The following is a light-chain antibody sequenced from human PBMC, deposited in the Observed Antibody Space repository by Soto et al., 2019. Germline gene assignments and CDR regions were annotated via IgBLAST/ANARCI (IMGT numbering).Light chain of an antibody. CDR1: SSDVGGYNY. Sequence: QSALTQPASVSGSPGQSITISCTGTSSDVGGYNYVSLYKQHPGKAPKLMIYEVSNRPSGVSNRFSASKSGNTASLTISGLPAEDVADYYCASYTSSSSYVFGTGTKVTVL. CDR3: ASYTSSSSYV. CDR2: EVS. V-gene: IGLV2-14*01. J-gene: IGLJ1*01.